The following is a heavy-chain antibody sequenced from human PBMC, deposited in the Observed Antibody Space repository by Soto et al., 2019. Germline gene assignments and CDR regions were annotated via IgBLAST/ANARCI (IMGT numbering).Heavy chain of an antibody. Sequence: GGALRLSCVASGFTFRGYAMHWVRQAPGKGLEWVAVISYEGSNKYFADSVKGRFTISRDNAKNSLYLQMNSLRAEDTAVYYCARGGSGSYFWYFDLWGRGTLVTVSS. CDR2: ISYEGSNK. CDR1: GFTFRGYA. CDR3: ARGGSGSYFWYFDL. D-gene: IGHD1-26*01. J-gene: IGHJ2*01. V-gene: IGHV3-30-3*01.